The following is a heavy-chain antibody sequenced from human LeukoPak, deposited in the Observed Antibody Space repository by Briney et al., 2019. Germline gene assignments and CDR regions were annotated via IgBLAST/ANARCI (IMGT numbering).Heavy chain of an antibody. D-gene: IGHD3-9*01. CDR3: ARSFHYDILTGYFGYMDV. CDR2: ISSSGSTI. J-gene: IGHJ6*03. V-gene: IGHV3-11*04. CDR1: GFTFSDYY. Sequence: GGSLRLSCAASGFTFSDYYMSWIRQAPGKGLEWVSYISSSGSTIYYADSVKGRFTISRDNAMNSLYLQMNSLRAEDTAVYYCARSFHYDILTGYFGYMDVWGKGTTVTVSS.